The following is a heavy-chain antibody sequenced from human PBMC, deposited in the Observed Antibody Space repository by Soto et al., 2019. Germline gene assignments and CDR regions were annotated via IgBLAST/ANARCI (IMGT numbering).Heavy chain of an antibody. D-gene: IGHD2-15*01. CDR1: GYRFTNYW. CDR2: IYGGDSDT. J-gene: IGHJ6*02. CDR3: ARHVDYYYGMDV. Sequence: GASLNISCKVSGYRFTNYWIGWVRQKPGKGLEWMAIIYGGDSDTKYSPSFQGQVTVSADKSISTAYLQWSSLKASDTAMYYCARHVDYYYGMDVWGQGTTVTVSS. V-gene: IGHV5-51*01.